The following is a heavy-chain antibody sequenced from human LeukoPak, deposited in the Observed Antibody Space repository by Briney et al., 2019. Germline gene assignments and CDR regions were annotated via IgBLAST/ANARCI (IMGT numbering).Heavy chain of an antibody. D-gene: IGHD4-17*01. Sequence: SVKVSCKASGGTLSSYAISWVRQAPGQGLEWMGRIIPIFGTANYAQKFQGRVTITTDESTSTAYMELSSLRSEDTAVYYCARSGAYGDSTGAIDYWGQGTLVTVSS. CDR1: GGTLSSYA. J-gene: IGHJ4*02. V-gene: IGHV1-69*05. CDR3: ARSGAYGDSTGAIDY. CDR2: IIPIFGTA.